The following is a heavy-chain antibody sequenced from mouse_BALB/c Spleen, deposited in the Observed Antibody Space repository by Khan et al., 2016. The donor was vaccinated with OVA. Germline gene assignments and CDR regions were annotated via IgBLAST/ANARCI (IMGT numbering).Heavy chain of an antibody. Sequence: EVELVESGGGLVKPGGSLKLSCAASGFTFNNYAMSWVRQTPEKRLEWVATVSSGGSYTYYPDNVKGRFTISRDNAESTLYLQRSSLRSDDTAMYYCARQGGIYDGPFDYWGQGTTLTVSS. D-gene: IGHD2-3*01. J-gene: IGHJ2*01. V-gene: IGHV5-9-3*01. CDR1: GFTFNNYA. CDR2: VSSGGSYT. CDR3: ARQGGIYDGPFDY.